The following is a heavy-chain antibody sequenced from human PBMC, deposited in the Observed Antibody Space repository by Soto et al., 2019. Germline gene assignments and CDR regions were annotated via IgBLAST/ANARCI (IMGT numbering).Heavy chain of an antibody. J-gene: IGHJ4*02. D-gene: IGHD4-4*01. CDR3: ARGRDGYNNLFDY. Sequence: ASVKVSCKASGGTFSSYAISWVRQAPGQGLEWMGGIIPIFGTANYAQKFQGRVTITADESTSTAYMELSSLRSEDTAVYYCARGRDGYNNLFDYWGQGTLVTVYS. CDR2: IIPIFGTA. V-gene: IGHV1-69*13. CDR1: GGTFSSYA.